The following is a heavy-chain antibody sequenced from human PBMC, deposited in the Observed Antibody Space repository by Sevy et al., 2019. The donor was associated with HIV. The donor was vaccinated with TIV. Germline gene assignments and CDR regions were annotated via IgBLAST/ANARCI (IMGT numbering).Heavy chain of an antibody. CDR3: AGENAWGRGYS. V-gene: IGHV4-59*08. CDR1: GGSITSLY. CDR2: IYYNGNT. J-gene: IGHJ4*02. D-gene: IGHD1-26*01. Sequence: SETLSLTCTVSGGSITSLYWNWIRQPPGKGLEWIANIYYNGNTNYNPSLKSRLTLSLDTSKNQFSLRLSSVTAADTAMYYCAGENAWGRGYSWGQGTLVTVSS.